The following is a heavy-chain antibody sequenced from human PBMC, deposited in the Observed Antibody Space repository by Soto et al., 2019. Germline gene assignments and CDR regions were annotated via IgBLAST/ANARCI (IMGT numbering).Heavy chain of an antibody. CDR3: ARGRYGDY. CDR1: GYTFTSYV. J-gene: IGHJ4*02. Sequence: QVHLVQSGAEVKKPGASVKVSCKGSGYTFTSYVITWVRQAPGQGLEWMGWISAHNGNTDYAQKLQGRVTVTRDTSTSTDYMELRSLRSDDTAVYYCARGRYGDYWGQGALVTVSS. D-gene: IGHD1-1*01. CDR2: ISAHNGNT. V-gene: IGHV1-18*01.